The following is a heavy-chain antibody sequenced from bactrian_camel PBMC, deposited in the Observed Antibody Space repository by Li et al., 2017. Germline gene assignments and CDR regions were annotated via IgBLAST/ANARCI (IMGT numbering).Heavy chain of an antibody. CDR2: INRRGIT. CDR1: GFSVSTIV. D-gene: IGHD6*01. CDR3: ATGWTYGSRWSWPVEYDY. J-gene: IGHJ4*01. V-gene: IGHV3S53*01. Sequence: VQLVESGGGSVEAGGSLRLSCAAPGFSVSTIVMGWFRQAPGKEREGVATINRRGITNVADSVKDRFTISRDSAKTTVNLQMNSLKPEDTVVSVCATGWTYGSRWSWPVEYDYWGQGTQVTVS.